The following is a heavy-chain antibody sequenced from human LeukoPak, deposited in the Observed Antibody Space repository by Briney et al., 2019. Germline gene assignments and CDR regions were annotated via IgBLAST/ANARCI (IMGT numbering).Heavy chain of an antibody. J-gene: IGHJ4*02. CDR2: IWYDGRTK. D-gene: IGHD6-19*01. Sequence: GGSLRLSCEVSGFIFSNYGMHWVRQAPGKGLEWVALIWYDGRTKFHADSVRGRFAISRDNSANTLYLQMSSLRVEDTAVYYCAREWGRIAVAGGPGYWGQGALVTVSS. CDR1: GFIFSNYG. CDR3: AREWGRIAVAGGPGY. V-gene: IGHV3-33*01.